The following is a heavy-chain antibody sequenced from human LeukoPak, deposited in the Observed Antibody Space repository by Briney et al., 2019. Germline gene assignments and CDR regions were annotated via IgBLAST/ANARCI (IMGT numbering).Heavy chain of an antibody. CDR3: ARDQATDYYYGMDV. V-gene: IGHV3-64*01. J-gene: IGHJ6*02. Sequence: GGSLRLSCVVSGFTFRRYDMSWVRQAPGKGLEYVSAISSNGGSTYYANSVKGRFTISRDNSKNTLYLQMGSLRAEDMAVYYCARDQATDYYYGMDVWGQGTTVTVSS. CDR1: GFTFRRYD. CDR2: ISSNGGST. D-gene: IGHD5-12*01.